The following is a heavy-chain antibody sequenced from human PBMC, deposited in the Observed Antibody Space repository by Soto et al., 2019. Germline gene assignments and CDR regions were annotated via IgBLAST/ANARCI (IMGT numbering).Heavy chain of an antibody. CDR1: GFTSSSYA. Sequence: PGGSLRFSCPASGFTSSSYAMSWVRQAPGKGLEWVSAISGSGGSTYYADSVKGRFTISRDNSKNTLYLQMNSLRAEDTAVYYCAKSGRAVAGKSAKFDYWGLGTLVTVSS. V-gene: IGHV3-23*01. J-gene: IGHJ4*02. D-gene: IGHD6-19*01. CDR2: ISGSGGST. CDR3: AKSGRAVAGKSAKFDY.